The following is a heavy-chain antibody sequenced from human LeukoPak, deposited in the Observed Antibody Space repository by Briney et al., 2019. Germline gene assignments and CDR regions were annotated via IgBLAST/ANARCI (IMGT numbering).Heavy chain of an antibody. CDR3: ARVGVVPAASYFDY. CDR2: IIPIFGTA. CDR1: GGTFSSYA. J-gene: IGHJ4*02. Sequence: ASVKVSCTASGGTFSSYAISWVRQAPGQGLEWMGGIIPIFGTANYAQKFQGRVTIAADKSTSTAYMELSSLRSEDTAVYYCARVGVVPAASYFDYWGQGTLVTVSS. D-gene: IGHD2-2*01. V-gene: IGHV1-69*06.